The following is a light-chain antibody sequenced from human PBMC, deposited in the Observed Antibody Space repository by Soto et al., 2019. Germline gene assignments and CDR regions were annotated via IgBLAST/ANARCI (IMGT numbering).Light chain of an antibody. CDR2: EVS. CDR3: CSYAGSNYV. V-gene: IGLV2-23*02. Sequence: QSALTQPASVSGSPGQSITISCTGTSSDVGNYNLVSWYQHHPGKAPKLITYEVSKRPSGVSNRFSGSKSGDTASLTISGLQAEDEADYYCCSYAGSNYVFGTGTKVTVL. J-gene: IGLJ1*01. CDR1: SSDVGNYNL.